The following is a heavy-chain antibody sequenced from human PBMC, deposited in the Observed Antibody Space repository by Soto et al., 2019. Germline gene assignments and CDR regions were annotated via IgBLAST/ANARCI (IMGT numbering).Heavy chain of an antibody. CDR2: ISYGGSER. V-gene: IGHV3-30*18. Sequence: QVQVVESGGGVVQPGRSLRLSCAASGFTFSTYGMHWVRQAPGEGLGWVAFISYGGSERYYTDSVKGRFTISRDNSKDTLSLQMDSLRAEDTAVYFCAKGGAASGTPFDYWGQGTLVTVSS. CDR3: AKGGAASGTPFDY. D-gene: IGHD6-13*01. CDR1: GFTFSTYG. J-gene: IGHJ4*02.